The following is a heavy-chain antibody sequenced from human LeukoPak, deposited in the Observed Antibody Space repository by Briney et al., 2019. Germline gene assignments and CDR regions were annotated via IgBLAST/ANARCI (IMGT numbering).Heavy chain of an antibody. V-gene: IGHV3-23*01. CDR3: TKGGRLSGPFQY. J-gene: IGHJ4*02. CDR1: GFTLSNYW. Sequence: GGSLRLSCAASGFTLSNYWMHWVRQAPGKGLEWISSIGSGGDTAYNADFVKGRFTISRDNSKNMVYLEMKSLKAEDTALYYCTKGGRLSGPFQYWGQGTLVTVAS. D-gene: IGHD2-15*01. CDR2: IGSGGDTA.